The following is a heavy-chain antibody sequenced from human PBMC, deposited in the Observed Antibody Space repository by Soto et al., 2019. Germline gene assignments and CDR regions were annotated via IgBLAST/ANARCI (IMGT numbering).Heavy chain of an antibody. Sequence: SETLSLTCTVSGGSISSYYWSWIRQPPGKGLEWIGYIYYSGSTNYNPSLKSRVTISIDTSKNQFSLKLSSVTAADTAVYYCAREGSSFFDYWGQGTLVTVSS. CDR2: IYYSGST. D-gene: IGHD6-13*01. J-gene: IGHJ4*02. CDR3: AREGSSFFDY. V-gene: IGHV4-59*01. CDR1: GGSISSYY.